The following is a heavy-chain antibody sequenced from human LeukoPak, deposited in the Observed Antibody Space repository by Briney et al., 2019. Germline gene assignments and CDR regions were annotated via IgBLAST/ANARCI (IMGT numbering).Heavy chain of an antibody. Sequence: SETLSLTCTVSGGSISSYYWSWIRQPPGKGLDGIGYIYYSGSTNYNPSLKRRVTISVDTSKNQFSLKLSSVTAADPAVYYCARGWLRLKYFDYWGQGTLVTVSS. CDR3: ARGWLRLKYFDY. D-gene: IGHD5-12*01. CDR1: GGSISSYY. V-gene: IGHV4-59*08. J-gene: IGHJ4*02. CDR2: IYYSGST.